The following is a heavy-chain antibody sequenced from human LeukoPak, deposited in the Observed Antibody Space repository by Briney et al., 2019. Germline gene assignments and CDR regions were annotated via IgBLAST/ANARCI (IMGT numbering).Heavy chain of an antibody. CDR2: ISYDGSNK. V-gene: IGHV3-30*18. Sequence: GGSLRLSCAASGFTFSSYGMHWVRQAPGKGLEWVAVISYDGSNKYYADSVEGRFTISRDNSKNTLYLQMNSLRAEDTAVYYCAKDSFEPIFDYWGQGTLVTVSS. CDR3: AKDSFEPIFDY. D-gene: IGHD3-3*02. J-gene: IGHJ4*02. CDR1: GFTFSSYG.